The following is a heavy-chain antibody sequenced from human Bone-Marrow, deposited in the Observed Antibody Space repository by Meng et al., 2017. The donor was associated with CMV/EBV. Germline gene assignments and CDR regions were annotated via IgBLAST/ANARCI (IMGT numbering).Heavy chain of an antibody. D-gene: IGHD2-15*01. V-gene: IGHV3-23*01. J-gene: IGHJ4*02. CDR3: TKDRGGFRYCSGGTCYKFDY. CDR2: ISGSGANT. CDR1: GFTSSHFA. Sequence: GGSLRLSCAASGFTSSHFALNWVRQTPGGGLEWVSAISGSGANTYFADSVKGRFTVSRDNSNNTLYLQMNNLRAEDTAVYYCTKDRGGFRYCSGGTCYKFDYWGQGTLVTVSS.